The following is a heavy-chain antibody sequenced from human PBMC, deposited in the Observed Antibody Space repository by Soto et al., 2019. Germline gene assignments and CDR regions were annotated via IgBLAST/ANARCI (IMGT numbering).Heavy chain of an antibody. CDR3: ARGTRALITSFFAY. Sequence: SETLSLTCAVPGGSISSSHWWGCVRQAPGKGLEWIGYFHGSGNTGYNPSLQNRATIELGTSANQFSLQLTSVTAADTATYFCARGTRALITSFFAYWGQGLPVTVSS. CDR2: FHGSGNT. D-gene: IGHD1-20*01. J-gene: IGHJ4*02. CDR1: GGSISSSHW. V-gene: IGHV4-4*02.